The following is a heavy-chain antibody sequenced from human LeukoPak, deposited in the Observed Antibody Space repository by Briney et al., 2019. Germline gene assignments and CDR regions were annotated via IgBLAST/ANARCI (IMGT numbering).Heavy chain of an antibody. CDR3: ARARNRDYGDYVERYYYYGMDV. J-gene: IGHJ6*02. CDR1: GFTVSSNY. D-gene: IGHD4-17*01. V-gene: IGHV3-66*01. CDR2: IYSGGST. Sequence: GGSLRLSCAASGFTVSSNYMSWVRQAPGKGLEWVSVIYSGGSTYYADSVKGRFTISRDNSKNTLYLQMNSLRAEDTAVYYCARARNRDYGDYVERYYYYGMDVWGQGTTVTVSS.